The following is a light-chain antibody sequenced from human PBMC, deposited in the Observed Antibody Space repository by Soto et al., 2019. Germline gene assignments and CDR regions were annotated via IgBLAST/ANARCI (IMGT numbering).Light chain of an antibody. CDR2: EAS. Sequence: EIVLTQSPATLSLSPGDRATLSCMASQRVSTFLAWYQQRPGQAPRLLISEASNRATGIPARFSGSGSGTDFTLTISSLEPEDFAVYYCQQSHNWPRTFGQGTKVDIK. CDR1: QRVSTF. J-gene: IGKJ1*01. V-gene: IGKV3-11*01. CDR3: QQSHNWPRT.